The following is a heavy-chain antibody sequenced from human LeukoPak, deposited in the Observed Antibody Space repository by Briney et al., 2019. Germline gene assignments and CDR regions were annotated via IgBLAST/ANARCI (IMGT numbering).Heavy chain of an antibody. V-gene: IGHV4-39*07. CDR3: AREYLEHYGSGSYIAAFDI. CDR1: GGSISSSSYY. D-gene: IGHD3-10*01. J-gene: IGHJ3*02. Sequence: PSETLSLTCTVSGGSISSSSYYWGWIRQPPGKGLEWIGSIYYSGITNYNPSLKSRVTISVDTSKNQFSLKLSSVTAADTAVYYCAREYLEHYGSGSYIAAFDIWGQGTMVTVSS. CDR2: IYYSGIT.